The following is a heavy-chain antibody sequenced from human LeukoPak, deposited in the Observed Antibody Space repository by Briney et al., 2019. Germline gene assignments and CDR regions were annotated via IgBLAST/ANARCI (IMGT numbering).Heavy chain of an antibody. CDR2: IYISGIT. D-gene: IGHD3-22*01. J-gene: IGHJ4*02. CDR3: ARGGSAYHEYYFDS. CDR1: GGSVNTYY. Sequence: SETLSLTCTVSGGSVNTYYWSWIRQPAGKGLKWIGRIYISGITNYNPSLKSRVTMSVDTSKNQFSLNLSSVTAADTAVYYCARGGSAYHEYYFDSWGQGTLVTVSS. V-gene: IGHV4-4*07.